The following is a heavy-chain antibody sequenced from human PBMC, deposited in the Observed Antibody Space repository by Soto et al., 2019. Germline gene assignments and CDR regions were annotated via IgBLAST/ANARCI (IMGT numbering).Heavy chain of an antibody. V-gene: IGHV1-69*01. Sequence: QVHLVQSGAEVKRPGSSVKVSCEASGGSFSSDAITWVRQVPGQGLEWMGGIIPTFGAANYGRQCQGRVTISADESTRTVYVELSSLRFDDTAVYYCARGFSGYYSSLDYWGQGTLVTVSS. CDR1: GGSFSSDA. J-gene: IGHJ4*02. CDR2: IIPTFGAA. CDR3: ARGFSGYYSSLDY. D-gene: IGHD5-12*01.